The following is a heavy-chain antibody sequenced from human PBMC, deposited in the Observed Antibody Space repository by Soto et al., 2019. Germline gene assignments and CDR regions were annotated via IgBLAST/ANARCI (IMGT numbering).Heavy chain of an antibody. CDR3: ARGPSTVTTGTWWYFDL. Sequence: EVQLVESGGGLVQPGGSLRLSCAASGFTFSSYDMHWVRQATGKGLEWVSAIGTAGDTYYPGSVKGRFTISRENAKNSVYLQMNSLRAGDTAVYYCARGPSTVTTGTWWYFDLWGRGTLVTVSS. V-gene: IGHV3-13*01. CDR1: GFTFSSYD. CDR2: IGTAGDT. J-gene: IGHJ2*01. D-gene: IGHD4-17*01.